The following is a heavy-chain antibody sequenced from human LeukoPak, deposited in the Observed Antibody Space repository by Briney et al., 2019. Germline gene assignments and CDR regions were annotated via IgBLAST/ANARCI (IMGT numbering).Heavy chain of an antibody. CDR1: GSGFTSYW. D-gene: IGHD2-21*02. J-gene: IGHJ2*01. CDR3: ARQRYCGGDCYSDWYFDL. V-gene: IGHV5-51*01. CDR2: IYPGDSDT. Sequence: GESLKISCKGSGSGFTSYWTGWVGRLPGKGLGGWGAIYPGDSDTRYSPFFQGQVTISADKSISTAYLQWSSLRASDTAMYYCARQRYCGGDCYSDWYFDLWGRGTLVTVSS.